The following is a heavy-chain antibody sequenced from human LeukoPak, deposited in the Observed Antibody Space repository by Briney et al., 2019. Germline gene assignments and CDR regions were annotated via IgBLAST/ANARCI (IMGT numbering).Heavy chain of an antibody. CDR1: GFTFSGSA. J-gene: IGHJ4*02. CDR3: TRAPTAYGGYDYFDY. CDR2: IRSKANSYAP. Sequence: PGGSLRLSCAASGFTFSGSAMHWVPQASGKGLEWVGRIRSKANSYAPTYAASVKGRFTISRDDSKNTAYLQMNSLKTEDTAVYCWTRAPTAYGGYDYFDYWGQGTLVTVSS. D-gene: IGHD5-12*01. V-gene: IGHV3-73*01.